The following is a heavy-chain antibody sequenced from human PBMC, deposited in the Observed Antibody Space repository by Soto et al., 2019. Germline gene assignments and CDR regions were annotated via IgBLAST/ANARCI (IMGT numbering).Heavy chain of an antibody. Sequence: QVQLQESGPGLVKPSQTLSLTCTVSGGSISSGGYYWSWNRQHPGKGLEWIGYIYYSGSTYYNPSLKSRVTISVDTSKNQFSLKLSSVTAADTAVYYCARAVRDGYNGDAFDIWGQGTMVTVSS. J-gene: IGHJ3*02. V-gene: IGHV4-31*03. CDR2: IYYSGST. CDR1: GGSISSGGYY. D-gene: IGHD3-10*02. CDR3: ARAVRDGYNGDAFDI.